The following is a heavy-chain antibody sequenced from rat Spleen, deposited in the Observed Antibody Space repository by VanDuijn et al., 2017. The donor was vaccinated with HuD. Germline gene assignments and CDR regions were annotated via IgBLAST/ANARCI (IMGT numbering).Heavy chain of an antibody. J-gene: IGHJ2*01. D-gene: IGHD1-12*02. V-gene: IGHV5S10*01. CDR1: GFTFSDYA. Sequence: EVQLVESGGGLVQPGRSLKLSCAASGFTFSDYAMAWVRQSPKKGLEWVATIIYDGSGTYYRDSVKGRFTLSRDNAKSILYLQMDSLRSEDTATYYCATMGSGGGYWGQGVMVTVSS. CDR3: ATMGSGGGY. CDR2: IIYDGSGT.